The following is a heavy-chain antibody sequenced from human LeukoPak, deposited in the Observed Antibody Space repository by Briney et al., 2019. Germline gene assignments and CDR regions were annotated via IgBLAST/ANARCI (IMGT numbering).Heavy chain of an antibody. V-gene: IGHV1-2*02. J-gene: IGHJ3*02. Sequence: ASVKVSCKASGYTFTGYYMHWVRQAPGQGLEWMGWINPSSGGTNYAQKFQGRVTMTRDTSISTAYMELSRLRSDDTAVYYCARSPLYDFWSGYSYDAFDIWGQGTMVTVSS. D-gene: IGHD3-3*01. CDR3: ARSPLYDFWSGYSYDAFDI. CDR2: INPSSGGT. CDR1: GYTFTGYY.